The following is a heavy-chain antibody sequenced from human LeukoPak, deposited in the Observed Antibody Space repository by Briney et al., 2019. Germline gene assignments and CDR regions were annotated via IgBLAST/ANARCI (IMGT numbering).Heavy chain of an antibody. CDR1: ALNFDDSA. J-gene: IGHJ4*02. Sequence: GGSLRLSCVASALNFDDSAMHWVRQAPGKGLEWVSLISADGGSTFSADSVKGRFSISRDNSKNSLYLQMNSLRSEDTAMYYCAKESGKFDYWGQGTLVAVSS. CDR2: ISADGGST. CDR3: AKESGKFDY. V-gene: IGHV3-43*02.